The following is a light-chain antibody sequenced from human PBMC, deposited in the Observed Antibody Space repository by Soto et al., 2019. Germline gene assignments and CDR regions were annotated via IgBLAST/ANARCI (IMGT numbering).Light chain of an antibody. CDR3: QQYYGTPFT. CDR2: WAS. V-gene: IGKV4-1*01. Sequence: DIVMTQSPDSLAVSLGERATINCKSSQNVLYSSNNKNYLAWFQQKPGQPPKLLIYWASTRESGVPDRFSGSGSGTDFTLTISSLQAEDVAVYYCQQYYGTPFTFGPGTRVDI. J-gene: IGKJ3*01. CDR1: QNVLYSSNNKNY.